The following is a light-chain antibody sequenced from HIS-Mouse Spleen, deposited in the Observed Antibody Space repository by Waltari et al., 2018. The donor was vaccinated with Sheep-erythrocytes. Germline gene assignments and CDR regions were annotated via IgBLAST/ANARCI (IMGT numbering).Light chain of an antibody. V-gene: IGLV3-25*03. CDR2: KDS. J-gene: IGLJ2*01. CDR3: QSADSSGTYPV. CDR1: ALPTQY. Sequence: SYELTQPPSVSVSPGQTARITCSGDALPTQYAYWYQQRPGQAPVLMINKDSERPSGIPERFSGSSSGTTVTLTISGVQAEDEADYYCQSADSSGTYPVFGGGTKLTVL.